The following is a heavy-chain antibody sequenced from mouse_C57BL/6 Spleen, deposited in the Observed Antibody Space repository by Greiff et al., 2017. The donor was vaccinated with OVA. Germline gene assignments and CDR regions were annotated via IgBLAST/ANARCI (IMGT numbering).Heavy chain of an antibody. CDR2: IYPRDGST. CDR1: GYTFTSYD. V-gene: IGHV1-85*01. J-gene: IGHJ2*01. D-gene: IGHD2-2*01. CDR3: AREGTMLTTTPYFDY. Sequence: VQLQQSGPELVKPGASVKLSCKASGYTFTSYDINWVKQRPGQGLEWIGWIYPRDGSTTYNEKFKGKATLTVDTASSTSYMELHSRTSEDSAFYFCAREGTMLTTTPYFDYWGQGTTLTVSS.